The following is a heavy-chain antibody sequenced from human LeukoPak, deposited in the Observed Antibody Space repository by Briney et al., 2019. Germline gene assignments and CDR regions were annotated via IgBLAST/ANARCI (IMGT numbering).Heavy chain of an antibody. Sequence: GGSLRLSCAASGFTFSSYGMHWVRQAPGKGLEWVAVIWYGGSNKYYADSVKGRFTISRDNSKNTLYLQMNSLRAEDTAVYYCARETYAAAAGWIWYYYYYGMDVWGQGTTVTVSS. CDR1: GFTFSSYG. CDR2: IWYGGSNK. J-gene: IGHJ6*02. D-gene: IGHD6-13*01. CDR3: ARETYAAAAGWIWYYYYYGMDV. V-gene: IGHV3-33*08.